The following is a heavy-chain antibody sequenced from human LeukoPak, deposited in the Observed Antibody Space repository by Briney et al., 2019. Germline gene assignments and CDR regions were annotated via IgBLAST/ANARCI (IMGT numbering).Heavy chain of an antibody. V-gene: IGHV4-59*01. J-gene: IGHJ5*02. CDR1: GGSISSYY. CDR3: ARVEVGATTESFDP. Sequence: SETLSLTCTVSGGSISSYYWSWIRQPPGKGLEWIGYICYSGSTNYNPSLKSRVTISVDTSKNQFSLKLSSVTAADTAVYYCARVEVGATTESFDPWGQGTLVTVSS. CDR2: ICYSGST. D-gene: IGHD1-26*01.